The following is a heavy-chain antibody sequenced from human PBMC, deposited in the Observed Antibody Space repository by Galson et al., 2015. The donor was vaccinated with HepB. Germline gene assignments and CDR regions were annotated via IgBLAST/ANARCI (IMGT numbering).Heavy chain of an antibody. D-gene: IGHD4-17*01. J-gene: IGHJ4*02. Sequence: SLTLSCAASGFTFRSYWMHWVRQAPGKGLVWVSRINSDGSSTSYADSVKGRFTISRDNAKNTLYLQMNSLRAEDTAVYYCARDLTDYGDPSGFDYWGQGALVTVSS. CDR2: INSDGSST. CDR3: ARDLTDYGDPSGFDY. V-gene: IGHV3-74*01. CDR1: GFTFRSYW.